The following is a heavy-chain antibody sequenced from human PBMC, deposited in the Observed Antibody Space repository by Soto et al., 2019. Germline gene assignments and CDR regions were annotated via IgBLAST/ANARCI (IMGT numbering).Heavy chain of an antibody. CDR3: AREENPEYYFDY. D-gene: IGHD3-10*01. CDR2: TYYRSKWYN. CDR1: GDSVSSNSAA. J-gene: IGHJ4*02. Sequence: SQTLSLTCAISGDSVSSNSAAWNWIRQPPSRGLEWLGRTYYRSKWYNDYAVSVKSRITINPDTSKNQFSLQLNSVTPEDTAVYFCAREENPEYYFDYWGQGTLVTVSS. V-gene: IGHV6-1*01.